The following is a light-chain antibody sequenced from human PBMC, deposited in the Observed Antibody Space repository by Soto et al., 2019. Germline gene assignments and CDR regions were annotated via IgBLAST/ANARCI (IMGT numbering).Light chain of an antibody. V-gene: IGLV4-69*01. CDR1: SGHSTYA. J-gene: IGLJ2*01. CDR2: LNSDGSH. Sequence: QLVLTQSPSASASLGASVKLTCTLSSGHSTYAIAWHQQQPEKGPQYLMKLNSDGSHSKGDGIPDRFSGSSSGAERYLTISSLQSEDEADYYCQTWGTGIQVIFGGGTKVTVL. CDR3: QTWGTGIQVI.